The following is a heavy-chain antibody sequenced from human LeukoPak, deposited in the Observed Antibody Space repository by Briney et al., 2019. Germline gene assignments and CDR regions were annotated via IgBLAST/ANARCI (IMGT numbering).Heavy chain of an antibody. CDR3: ARGGIVARIRRGDRYAFDI. CDR1: GVNFNNYY. CDR2: ISSSSSYI. Sequence: GGSLRLSCAVSGVNFNNYYMSWIRQAPGKGLEWVSSISSSSSYIYYADSVKGRFTISRDNAKNSLYLQMNSLRAEDTAVYYCARGGIVARIRRGDRYAFDIWGQGTMVTVSS. V-gene: IGHV3-21*01. J-gene: IGHJ3*02. D-gene: IGHD5-12*01.